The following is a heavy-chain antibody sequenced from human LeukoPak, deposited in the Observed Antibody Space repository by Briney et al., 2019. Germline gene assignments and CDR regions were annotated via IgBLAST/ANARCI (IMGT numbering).Heavy chain of an antibody. V-gene: IGHV3-23*01. CDR2: ISPSGGST. J-gene: IGHJ4*02. Sequence: GGSLRLSCAASGFTFSSYAMSWVRQAPGERLEWVSAISPSGGSTYYADSVKGRFTISRDNSKNTLYLQMNSLRAEDTAVYYCAKGRPYDYVWGTYRTGFDYWGQGPLVTVSS. CDR1: GFTFSSYA. CDR3: AKGRPYDYVWGTYRTGFDY. D-gene: IGHD3-16*02.